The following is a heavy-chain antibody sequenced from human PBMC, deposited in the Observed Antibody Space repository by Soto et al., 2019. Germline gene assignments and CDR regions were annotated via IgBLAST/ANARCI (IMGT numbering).Heavy chain of an antibody. CDR1: GGSISSYY. V-gene: IGHV4-59*01. CDR3: ARDLWGYCGTDCYPLDV. Sequence: PSETLSLTCTVSGGSISSYYWSWIRQPPGKGLEWIGYMYNTGSTVYNPSLKSRVTISVDTSKNQFFLKLNAVTAADTAVYYCARDLWGYCGTDCYPLDVWGQGTTVT. J-gene: IGHJ6*02. D-gene: IGHD2-21*02. CDR2: MYNTGST.